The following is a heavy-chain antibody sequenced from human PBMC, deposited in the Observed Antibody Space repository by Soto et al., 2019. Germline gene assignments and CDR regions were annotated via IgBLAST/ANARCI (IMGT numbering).Heavy chain of an antibody. CDR1: GFTLSNYT. CDR2: ITGNGGRT. J-gene: IGHJ4*02. Sequence: PGGSLRLSCAASGFTLSNYTMHWVRQAPGKGLEYVSTITGNGGRTYYANSVRGRFTISRDNSKNTLYLQMGSLRVEDMAVYYCQGDKGADTVRGLLAYWGRGTLVPVS. D-gene: IGHD6-19*01. CDR3: QGDKGADTVRGLLAY. V-gene: IGHV3-64*01.